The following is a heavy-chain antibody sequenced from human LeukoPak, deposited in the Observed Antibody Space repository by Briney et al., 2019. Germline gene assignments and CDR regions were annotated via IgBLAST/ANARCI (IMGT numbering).Heavy chain of an antibody. D-gene: IGHD3-3*01. Sequence: SETLSLTCTVSGYSISSGYYWGWIRQPPGKGLEWIGSIYHRGSTYYNPSLKSRVTISVDTSKNQFSLKLSSVTAADTAVYYCARGHDFWSGYSPENYYYYYMDVWGKGTTVTVSS. CDR1: GYSISSGYY. CDR3: ARGHDFWSGYSPENYYYYYMDV. CDR2: IYHRGST. V-gene: IGHV4-38-2*02. J-gene: IGHJ6*03.